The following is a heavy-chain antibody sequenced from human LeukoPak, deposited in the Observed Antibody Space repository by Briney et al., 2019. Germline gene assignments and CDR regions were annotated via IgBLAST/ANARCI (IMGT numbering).Heavy chain of an antibody. CDR3: AKAIRLAVAGRGNAFDL. J-gene: IGHJ3*01. CDR2: ISWNSGSI. CDR1: GFTYDDYA. Sequence: GRSLRLSCAASGFTYDDYAMHWVRQVPGKGLEWVSGISWNSGSIDYGDSVKGRFTITRDNAKNSLYLQMNSLRPEDTALYYCAKAIRLAVAGRGNAFDLWGQGTMVTVSS. D-gene: IGHD6-19*01. V-gene: IGHV3-9*01.